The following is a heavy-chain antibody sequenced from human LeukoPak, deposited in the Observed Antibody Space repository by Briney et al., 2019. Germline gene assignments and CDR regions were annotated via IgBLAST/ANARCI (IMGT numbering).Heavy chain of an antibody. CDR2: ITSSGIT. CDR1: GFIFSHYG. Sequence: PGGSLRLFCAAWGFIFSHYGMNWVRQAPGRGLEWVSGITSSGITYYADSVKGRFTVSRDNSKNTLYLQMNSLRAEDTAVYYCAKYNTRSWQSDYWGQGTLVTVSS. J-gene: IGHJ4*02. V-gene: IGHV3-23*01. D-gene: IGHD1-1*01. CDR3: AKYNTRSWQSDY.